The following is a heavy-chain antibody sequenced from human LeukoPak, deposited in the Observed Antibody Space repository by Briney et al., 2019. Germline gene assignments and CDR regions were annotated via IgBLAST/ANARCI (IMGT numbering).Heavy chain of an antibody. D-gene: IGHD3-10*01. CDR2: IRSKANNYAT. J-gene: IGHJ4*02. V-gene: IGHV3-73*01. CDR1: GFTFSGSA. CDR3: TIWFGEPLRDY. Sequence: GGSLRLSCAASGFTFSGSAMHWVRQASGKGLEWVGRIRSKANNYATTYAASVKGRFTISRDDSKNTAFLQMNSLKTEDTAVYYCTIWFGEPLRDYWGRGTLVTVSS.